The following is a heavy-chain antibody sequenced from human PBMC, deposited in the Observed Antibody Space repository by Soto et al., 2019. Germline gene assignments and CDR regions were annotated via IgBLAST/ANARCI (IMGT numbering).Heavy chain of an antibody. CDR3: AAVYSSSSYYYYMDV. CDR2: ISAYNGNT. CDR1: GYTFTSYG. V-gene: IGHV1-18*01. J-gene: IGHJ6*03. Sequence: ASVKVSCKASGYTFTSYGRSWVRQAPGQGLEWMGWISAYNGNTNYAQKLQGRVTMTTDTSTSTAYMELRSLRSDDTAVYYCAAVYSSSSYYYYMDVWGKGTTLTVSS. D-gene: IGHD6-6*01.